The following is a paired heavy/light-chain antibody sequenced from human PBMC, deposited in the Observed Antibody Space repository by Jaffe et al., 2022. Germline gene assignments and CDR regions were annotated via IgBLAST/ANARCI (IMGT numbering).Light chain of an antibody. CDR3: QVWDSSSDHYV. CDR2: DDS. V-gene: IGLV3-21*02. J-gene: IGLJ1*01. CDR1: NIGSKS. Sequence: SYVLTQPPSVSVAPGQTARITCGGNNIGSKSVHWYQQKPGQAPVLVVYDDSDRPSGIPERFSGSNSGNTATLTISRVEAGDEADYYCQVWDSSSDHYVFGTGTKVTVL.
Heavy chain of an antibody. Sequence: EVQLVQSGAEVKKPGATVKISCKVSGYTFTDYYMHWVQQAPGKGLEWMGLVDPEDGETIYAEKFQGRVTITADTSTDTAYMELSSLRSEDTAVYYCATGVARGYSGYDPPDYWGQGTLVTVSS. J-gene: IGHJ4*02. CDR2: VDPEDGET. D-gene: IGHD5-12*01. V-gene: IGHV1-69-2*01. CDR3: ATGVARGYSGYDPPDY. CDR1: GYTFTDYY.